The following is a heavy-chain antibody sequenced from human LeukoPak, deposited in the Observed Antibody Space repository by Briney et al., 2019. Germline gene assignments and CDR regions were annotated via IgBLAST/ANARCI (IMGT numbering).Heavy chain of an antibody. CDR2: ISGSGGST. CDR3: AKGHLYYYDSSGYSFDY. J-gene: IGHJ4*02. Sequence: GGSLRLSCAASGFTFSNYDMSWVRQAPGKGLEWVSAISGSGGSTYYADSVKGRFTISRDNSKNTLYLQMNSLRAEDTAVYYCAKGHLYYYDSSGYSFDYWGQGTLVTVSS. CDR1: GFTFSNYD. D-gene: IGHD3-22*01. V-gene: IGHV3-23*01.